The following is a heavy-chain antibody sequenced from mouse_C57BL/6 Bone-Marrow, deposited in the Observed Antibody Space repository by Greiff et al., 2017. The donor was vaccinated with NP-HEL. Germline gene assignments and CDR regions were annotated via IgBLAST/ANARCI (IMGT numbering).Heavy chain of an antibody. CDR3: VRSGTGYAMDY. Sequence: GGGLVQPKGSLKLSCAASGFSFNTYAMNWVRQAPGKGLEWVARIRSKSNNYATYYADSVKDRFTISRDDSESMLYLQMNNLKTEDTAMYYCVRSGTGYAMDYWGQGTSVTVSS. CDR1: GFSFNTYA. CDR2: IRSKSNNYAT. J-gene: IGHJ4*01. D-gene: IGHD3-3*01. V-gene: IGHV10-1*01.